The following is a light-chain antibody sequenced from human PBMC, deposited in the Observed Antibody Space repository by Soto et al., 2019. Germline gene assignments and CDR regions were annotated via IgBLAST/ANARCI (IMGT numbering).Light chain of an antibody. CDR3: QQYNSYWT. J-gene: IGKJ1*01. CDR2: KAS. Sequence: DIQMTQSPSTLSASVGDRVTITCRASQSISSWLAWYQQKPGKAPKLLIYKASSLESGVPSRFSGSGYGTEFTLTISSLQPDDFATYYCQQYNSYWTFGQGTKVDIK. V-gene: IGKV1-5*03. CDR1: QSISSW.